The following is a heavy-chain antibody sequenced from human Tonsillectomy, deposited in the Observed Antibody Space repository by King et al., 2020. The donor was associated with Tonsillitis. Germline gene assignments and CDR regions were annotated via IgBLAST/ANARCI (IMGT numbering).Heavy chain of an antibody. Sequence: VQLVESGGGVVQPGRSLRLSCAASGFTFRSYAMHWGRQAPAKGLEWVAIVSYDGGDKYYADSVKGRFTISRDNSKNTLYLQMHGLRAEDTAVYYCVRDPSSTRWGMTYGMDVWGQGTTVTVSS. CDR1: GFTFRSYA. J-gene: IGHJ6*02. CDR2: VSYDGGDK. CDR3: VRDPSSTRWGMTYGMDV. D-gene: IGHD1-26*01. V-gene: IGHV3-30*04.